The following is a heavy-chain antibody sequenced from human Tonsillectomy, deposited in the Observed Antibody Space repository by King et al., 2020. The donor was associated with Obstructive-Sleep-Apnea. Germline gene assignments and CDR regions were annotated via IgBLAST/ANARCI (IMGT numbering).Heavy chain of an antibody. CDR2: IYYSGST. CDR3: ARARTVSWFDP. Sequence: QLQESGPGLVKPSETLSLTCTVSGGSISSYYWSWIRQPPGKGLEWIGYIYYSGSTNYNPSLKSRVTISVDTSKNQFSLKLSSVTAADTAVYYCARARTVSWFDPWGQGTRVTVSS. J-gene: IGHJ5*02. CDR1: GGSISSYY. V-gene: IGHV4-59*08.